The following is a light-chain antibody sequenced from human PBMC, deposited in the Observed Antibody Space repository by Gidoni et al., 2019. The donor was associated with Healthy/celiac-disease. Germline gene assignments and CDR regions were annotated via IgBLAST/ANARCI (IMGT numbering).Light chain of an antibody. CDR2: DVS. CDR1: SSDVGGYNS. Sequence: QSALTQPASVSGSPGQSITISCTGTSSDVGGYNSVSWYQQHPGKAPKLMIYDVSNRPSGVSNRFSGSKSGNTASLTISGLQAEDEADYYCSSYTSSSTEVFGGGTKLTV. J-gene: IGLJ3*02. CDR3: SSYTSSSTEV. V-gene: IGLV2-14*01.